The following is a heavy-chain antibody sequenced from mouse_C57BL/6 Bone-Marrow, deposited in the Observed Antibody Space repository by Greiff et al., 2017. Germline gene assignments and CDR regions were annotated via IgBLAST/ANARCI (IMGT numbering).Heavy chain of an antibody. Sequence: QVQLQQPGAELVKPGASVKLSCKASGYTFTSYWMQWVKQRPGQGLEWIGELDPSDSYTNYNQKFKGKATLTVDTSSSTAYMQLSSLTSEDSAVYYCARGYYGSSYGAMDYWGQGTSVTVSS. CDR3: ARGYYGSSYGAMDY. CDR1: GYTFTSYW. CDR2: LDPSDSYT. J-gene: IGHJ4*01. D-gene: IGHD1-1*01. V-gene: IGHV1-50*01.